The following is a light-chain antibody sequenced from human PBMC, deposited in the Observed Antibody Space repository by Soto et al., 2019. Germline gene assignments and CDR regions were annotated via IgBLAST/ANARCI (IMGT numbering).Light chain of an antibody. CDR3: SSYTSRSTRDYV. CDR1: SSDVGGYNY. J-gene: IGLJ1*01. CDR2: EVS. V-gene: IGLV2-14*01. Sequence: QSALTQPASVSGSPGQSITISCTGTSSDVGGYNYVSWYQQHPGKAPKLMIYEVSNRPSGVSNRFSGSKSGNTASLTISGLQAEDEADYYYSSYTSRSTRDYVFGSGTKRTVL.